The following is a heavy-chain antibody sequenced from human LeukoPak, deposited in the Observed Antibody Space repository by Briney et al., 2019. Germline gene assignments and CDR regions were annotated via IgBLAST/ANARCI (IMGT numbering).Heavy chain of an antibody. CDR1: GFTFDNYA. CDR2: ISGSGAYT. Sequence: PGGSLTLSCAASGFTFDNYAMSWVRQTPGKGLEWISDISGSGAYTFYADSVKGRFTVSRDNHKSTVDLQMNSLRVEDTAVYYCARLNARYGGSLARGGFDMWGQGTMVSVSS. CDR3: ARLNARYGGSLARGGFDM. V-gene: IGHV3-23*01. D-gene: IGHD5-18*01. J-gene: IGHJ3*02.